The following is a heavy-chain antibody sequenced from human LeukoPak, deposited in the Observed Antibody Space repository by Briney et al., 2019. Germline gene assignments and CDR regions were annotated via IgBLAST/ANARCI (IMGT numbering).Heavy chain of an antibody. D-gene: IGHD3/OR15-3a*01. J-gene: IGHJ6*04. CDR2: IYTSGNT. V-gene: IGHV4-4*07. Sequence: SETLSLTCTVSGGSISSYYWSWIQQPAGKGLEWIGRIYTSGNTNYNPSLKSRVTMSVDTSKNQFSLKLSSVTAADTAVYYCARATDWGYYYGMDVWGKGTTVTVSS. CDR3: ARATDWGYYYGMDV. CDR1: GGSISSYY.